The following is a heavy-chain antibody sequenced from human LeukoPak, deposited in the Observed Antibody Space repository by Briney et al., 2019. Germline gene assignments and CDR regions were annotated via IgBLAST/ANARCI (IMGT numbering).Heavy chain of an antibody. D-gene: IGHD4-17*01. J-gene: IGHJ4*02. V-gene: IGHV3-23*01. CDR1: GFTFSSYA. CDR3: ARDYGDYFGSLFDY. CDR2: ISGSGGST. Sequence: PGGSLRLSCAASGFTFSSYAMSWVRQAPGKGLEWVSAISGSGGSTYYADSVKGRFTISRDNSKNTLYLQMNSLRAEDTAVYCCARDYGDYFGSLFDYWGQGTLVTVSS.